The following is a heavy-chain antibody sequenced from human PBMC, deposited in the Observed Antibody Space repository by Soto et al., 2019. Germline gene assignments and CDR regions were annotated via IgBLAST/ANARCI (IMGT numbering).Heavy chain of an antibody. CDR1: GFSLTTRGVG. J-gene: IGHJ3*01. Sequence: QITLKESGPTLVKPTQTLTLTCTFSGFSLTTRGVGVGWIRRPPGKALKWLALLYWNDDKRYSPSLKGRLTITKDTSRNQVVLTVTNMDPVDPATYYCAHRTFNAFDVWGQGTMVTVSS. V-gene: IGHV2-5*01. CDR3: AHRTFNAFDV. CDR2: LYWNDDK.